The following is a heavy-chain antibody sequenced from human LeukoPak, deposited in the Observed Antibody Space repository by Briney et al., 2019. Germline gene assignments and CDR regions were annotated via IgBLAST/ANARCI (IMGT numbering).Heavy chain of an antibody. Sequence: SETLSLTCTVSGGSISSGGYYWNWIRQPAGKGLEWIGRIYTSGSTNYNPSLKSRVTMSVDTSKSRFSLNVSSVTAADTAVYYCAREVGDYMDVWGKGTTVTVSS. J-gene: IGHJ6*03. CDR2: IYTSGST. CDR1: GGSISSGGYY. D-gene: IGHD2-15*01. CDR3: AREVGDYMDV. V-gene: IGHV4-61*02.